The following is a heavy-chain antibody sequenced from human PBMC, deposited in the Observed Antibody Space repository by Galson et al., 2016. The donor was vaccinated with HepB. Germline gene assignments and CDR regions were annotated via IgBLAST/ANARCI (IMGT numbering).Heavy chain of an antibody. J-gene: IGHJ4*02. CDR1: GFTFSSYS. Sequence: SLRLSCAASGFTFSSYSMNWVRQAPGKGLEWVSYISSIRSTMYYADSVKGRFTISRDNAKNSLYLQMNSLRDEDTAEYFCARDTHYWGQGTLVTVSS. V-gene: IGHV3-48*02. CDR2: ISSIRSTM. CDR3: ARDTHY.